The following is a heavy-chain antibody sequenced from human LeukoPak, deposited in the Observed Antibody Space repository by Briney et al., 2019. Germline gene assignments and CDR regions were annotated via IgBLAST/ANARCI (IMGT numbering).Heavy chain of an antibody. CDR1: GFTFSSYA. CDR2: ISSNGGST. V-gene: IGHV3-64*01. J-gene: IGHJ4*02. CDR3: ARAYYDILTGYFDY. Sequence: PGGSLRLSCAASGFTFSSYAMHWVRQAPGKGLEYVSAISSNGGSTYYAISVKGRFTISRDNSKNTLYLQMGSLRAEDMAVYYCARAYYDILTGYFDYWGQGTLVTVSS. D-gene: IGHD3-9*01.